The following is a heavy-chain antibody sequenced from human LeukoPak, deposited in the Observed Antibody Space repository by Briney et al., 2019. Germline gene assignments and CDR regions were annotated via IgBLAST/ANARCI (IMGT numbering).Heavy chain of an antibody. V-gene: IGHV3-11*06. CDR3: ARDRGLSTVTPWSYYYYGMDV. J-gene: IGHJ6*04. CDR1: GFTFSDYY. CDR2: ISSSSSYT. Sequence: GGSLRLSCAASGFTFSDYYMSWICQAPGKGLEWVSYISSSSSYTNYADSVKGRFTISRDNAKNSLYLQMNSLRAEDTAVYYCARDRGLSTVTPWSYYYYGMDVWGKGTTVTVSS. D-gene: IGHD4-17*01.